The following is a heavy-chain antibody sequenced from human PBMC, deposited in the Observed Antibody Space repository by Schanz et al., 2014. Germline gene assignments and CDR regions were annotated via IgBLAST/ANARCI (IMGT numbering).Heavy chain of an antibody. Sequence: QVQVIQSGPEVKKPGASVKVSCKASGYTFTNFGISWVRQAPGQGLEWMGWISSYNPNTKSTQKFQGRVTMTTDTSTSTAYMELRSLSSDDTAVYYCARGSGELLGFGYWGQGTLVSVSS. D-gene: IGHD1-26*01. CDR2: ISSYNPNT. CDR3: ARGSGELLGFGY. CDR1: GYTFTNFG. J-gene: IGHJ4*02. V-gene: IGHV1-18*04.